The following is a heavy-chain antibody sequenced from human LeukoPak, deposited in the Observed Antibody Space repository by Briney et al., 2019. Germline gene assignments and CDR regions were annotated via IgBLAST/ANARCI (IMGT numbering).Heavy chain of an antibody. D-gene: IGHD5-24*01. CDR1: GFTFSSYS. CDR3: ARDTPETGFDY. J-gene: IGHJ4*02. V-gene: IGHV3-21*01. Sequence: GGSLRLSCAASGFTFSSYSMSWVRQAPGKGLECVSSICSSSRYIHYADSVKGRFTISRDNAKNSLYLQMNSLRAEDTAVYYCARDTPETGFDYWGQGTLVTVSS. CDR2: ICSSSRYI.